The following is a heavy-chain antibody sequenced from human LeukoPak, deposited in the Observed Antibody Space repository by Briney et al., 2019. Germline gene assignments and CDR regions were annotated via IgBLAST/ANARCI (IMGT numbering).Heavy chain of an antibody. V-gene: IGHV3-30*02. D-gene: IGHD2-2*01. Sequence: SGGSLRLSCAASEFTFSGFGMHWVRQAPGKGLEWVAFIRCDGTNKYYADSVKGRFTISRDNSKSTLYLQMNSLRVEDTAVYYCASTRMFDHWGQGTLVTVSS. CDR2: IRCDGTNK. CDR1: EFTFSGFG. CDR3: ASTRMFDH. J-gene: IGHJ4*02.